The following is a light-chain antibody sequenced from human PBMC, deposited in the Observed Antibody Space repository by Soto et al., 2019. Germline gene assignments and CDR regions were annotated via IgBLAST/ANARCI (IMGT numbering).Light chain of an antibody. Sequence: DIQMYQSPSTLSASIGDRVTITCRASQSIGSELAWYQQKPGKAPKLLIYKASSLESGVPSTFSGSGSGTEFTLTISSLQPDDFATYYCQQYNSYPWTFGQGTKVDI. CDR1: QSIGSE. CDR3: QQYNSYPWT. J-gene: IGKJ1*01. V-gene: IGKV1-5*03. CDR2: KAS.